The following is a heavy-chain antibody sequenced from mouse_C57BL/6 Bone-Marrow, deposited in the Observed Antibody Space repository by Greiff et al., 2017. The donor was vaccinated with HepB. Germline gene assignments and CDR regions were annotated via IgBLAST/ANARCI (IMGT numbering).Heavy chain of an antibody. CDR1: GFSLTSYG. J-gene: IGHJ1*03. Sequence: QVQLQQSGPGLVQPSQSLSITCTVSGFSLTSYGVHWVRQPPGTGLEWLGVIWSGGSTDYNAAFISRLSISKDNSKSQVFFKMNSLQADDTARYYCAKSPFITTVVATRWYFDVWGTGTTVTVSS. D-gene: IGHD1-1*01. V-gene: IGHV2-4*01. CDR3: AKSPFITTVVATRWYFDV. CDR2: IWSGGST.